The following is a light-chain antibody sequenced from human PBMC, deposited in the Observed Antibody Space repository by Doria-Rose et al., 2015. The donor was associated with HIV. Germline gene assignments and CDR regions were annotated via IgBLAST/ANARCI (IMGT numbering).Light chain of an antibody. CDR2: AAA. Sequence: DIRVTQSPSSLSASVGDRVTITCRASQSTGSFLNWYQQQPAKATKLLIYAAASLQNAFTSRFSGSGSGTDFTLTISRRRPEDFATYVCQQSYSTPLTFGGGTKVEIK. CDR1: QSTGSF. V-gene: IGKV1-39*01. CDR3: QQSYSTPLT. J-gene: IGKJ4*01.